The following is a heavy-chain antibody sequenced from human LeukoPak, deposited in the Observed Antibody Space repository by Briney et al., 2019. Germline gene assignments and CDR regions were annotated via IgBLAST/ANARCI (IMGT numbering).Heavy chain of an antibody. V-gene: IGHV3-13*01. J-gene: IGHJ6*02. Sequence: RAGGSLRLSCAASGFTFSSYDMPWVRQATGKGLEWVSAIGTAGDTYYPGSVKGRFTISRENAKNSLYLQMNSLRAGDTAVYYCARAFTTDSSSSPNYYYGMDVWGQGTTVTVSS. D-gene: IGHD6-6*01. CDR1: GFTFSSYD. CDR2: IGTAGDT. CDR3: ARAFTTDSSSSPNYYYGMDV.